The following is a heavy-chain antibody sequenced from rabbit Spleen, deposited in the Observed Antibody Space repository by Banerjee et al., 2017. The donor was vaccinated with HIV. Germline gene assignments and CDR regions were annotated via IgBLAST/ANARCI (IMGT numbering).Heavy chain of an antibody. V-gene: IGHV1S45*01. J-gene: IGHJ4*01. D-gene: IGHD2-1*01. Sequence: QEQLEESGGDLVKPEGSLTLTCTASGFSFSSSYWICWVRQAPGKGLEYIGCIRTSVGSAYYASWVNGRFTISKTSSTMVDLKMTSLTAADTATYFCARSANNGDVTGLPLWGPGTLVTVS. CDR2: IRTSVGSA. CDR3: ARSANNGDVTGLPL. CDR1: GFSFSSSYW.